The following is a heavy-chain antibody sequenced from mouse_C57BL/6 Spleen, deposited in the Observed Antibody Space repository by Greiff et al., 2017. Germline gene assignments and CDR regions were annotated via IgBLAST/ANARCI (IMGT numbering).Heavy chain of an antibody. Sequence: LQQSGAELVRPGSSVKLSCKASYFAFMASAMHWVKQRTGHGLEWIGSFTMYSDATEYSENFKGKATLTANTSSSTAYMELSSLTSEDSSVYSWASRCDYDYDWFAYWGQGTLVTVSA. J-gene: IGHJ3*01. D-gene: IGHD2-4*01. CDR2: FTMYSDAT. CDR1: YFAFMASA. V-gene: IGHV1-49*01. CDR3: ASRCDYDYDWFAY.